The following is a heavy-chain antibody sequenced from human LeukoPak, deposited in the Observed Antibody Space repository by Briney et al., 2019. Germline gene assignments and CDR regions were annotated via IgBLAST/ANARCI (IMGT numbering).Heavy chain of an antibody. J-gene: IGHJ6*02. V-gene: IGHV4-59*08. CDR1: GGSISSYY. CDR3: AIRGGGYGSGSYGLVYYYYCMDV. Sequence: PSETLSLTCTVSGGSISSYYWSWIRHPPGKGLEWMGYIYYSGSTNYNPYLKSRDTISIDSSKNQFSLRPSSGTAANTALYSCAIRGGGYGSGSYGLVYYYYCMDVWGQGTTVTVSS. D-gene: IGHD3-10*01. CDR2: IYYSGST.